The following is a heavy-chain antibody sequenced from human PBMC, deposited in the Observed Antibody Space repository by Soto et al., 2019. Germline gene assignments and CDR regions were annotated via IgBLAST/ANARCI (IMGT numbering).Heavy chain of an antibody. V-gene: IGHV3-49*03. CDR3: TREPHRFYDSSGYYDY. J-gene: IGHJ4*02. CDR2: IRSKAYGGTT. D-gene: IGHD3-22*01. CDR1: GFTFGDYA. Sequence: GGSLRLSCTASGFTFGDYAMSWFRQAPGKGLEWVGFIRSKAYGGTTEYAASVKGRFTISRDDSKSIAYLQMNSLKTEDTAVYYCTREPHRFYDSSGYYDYWGQGTLVTVSS.